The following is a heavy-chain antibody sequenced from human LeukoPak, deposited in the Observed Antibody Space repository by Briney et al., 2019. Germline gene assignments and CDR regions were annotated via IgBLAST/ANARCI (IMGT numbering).Heavy chain of an antibody. Sequence: ASVNVSCKASGYTFTGYYMHWVRQAPGQGLEWMGWINPNSGCTNYAQKFQGRVTMTRDTSISKAYMELSRLRSDDTAVYYCARASYDFWSGPTIRGYYYGMDVWGQGTTVTVSS. CDR3: ARASYDFWSGPTIRGYYYGMDV. CDR2: INPNSGCT. J-gene: IGHJ6*02. V-gene: IGHV1-2*02. D-gene: IGHD3-3*01. CDR1: GYTFTGYY.